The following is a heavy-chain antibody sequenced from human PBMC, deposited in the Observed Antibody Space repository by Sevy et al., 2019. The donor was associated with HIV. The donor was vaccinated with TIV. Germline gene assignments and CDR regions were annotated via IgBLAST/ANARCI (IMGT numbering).Heavy chain of an antibody. CDR1: GGSMTSYY. J-gene: IGHJ4*02. V-gene: IGHV4-59*13. CDR3: ARSVGTGNYFDY. CDR2: IYYSGST. D-gene: IGHD2-21*02. Sequence: SETLSLTCTVSGGSMTSYYWNWIRQPPGKGLEWIGYIYYSGSTNYNPSLKSQVTMSVDKSKNRFYLTLISVTAADTAVYHCARSVGTGNYFDYWGQGTLVTVSS.